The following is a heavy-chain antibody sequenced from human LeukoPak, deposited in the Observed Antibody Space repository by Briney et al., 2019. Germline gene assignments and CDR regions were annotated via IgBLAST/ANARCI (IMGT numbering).Heavy chain of an antibody. Sequence: PSETLSLTCTVSGGSISSGSYYWSWIRQPAGKGLEWIGRIYTSGSTNYNPSLKSRVTISVDTSKNQFSLKLSSVTAADTAVYYCARHQRDDSSGYLNLLSDFDYWGQGTLVTVSS. D-gene: IGHD3-22*01. CDR2: IYTSGST. V-gene: IGHV4-61*02. CDR3: ARHQRDDSSGYLNLLSDFDY. CDR1: GGSISSGSYY. J-gene: IGHJ4*02.